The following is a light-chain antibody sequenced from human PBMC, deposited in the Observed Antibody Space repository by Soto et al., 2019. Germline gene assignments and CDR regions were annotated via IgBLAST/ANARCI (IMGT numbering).Light chain of an antibody. J-gene: IGKJ3*01. CDR3: QQYNNWPPFT. CDR1: QSVSSK. CDR2: GAS. Sequence: EVVMTQSPATLSVSPGEGATLSCRASQSVSSKLAWYQQKPGQAPRLLIYGASTRATGIPARFSGSGSGTEFTLTISSLQSEDFAVYYCQQYNNWPPFTFGPGTKVDIK. V-gene: IGKV3-15*01.